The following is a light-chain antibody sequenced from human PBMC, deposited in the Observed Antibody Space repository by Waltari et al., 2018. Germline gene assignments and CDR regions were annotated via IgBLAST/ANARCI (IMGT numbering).Light chain of an antibody. Sequence: QSALTQPTSVSGSPGQSITISCTGTSSDVGGYAYVSWYQHHPVKAPRLLIYDVTKRPPGVSDRFSGSKSGKTASLTISGLQAEDEGDYYCCSYTSSNTLRFGGGTKLTVL. CDR3: CSYTSSNTLR. J-gene: IGLJ3*02. V-gene: IGLV2-14*03. CDR2: DVT. CDR1: SSDVGGYAY.